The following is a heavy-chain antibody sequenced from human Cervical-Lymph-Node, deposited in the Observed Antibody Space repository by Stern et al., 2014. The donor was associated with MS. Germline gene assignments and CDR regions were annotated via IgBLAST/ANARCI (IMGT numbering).Heavy chain of an antibody. CDR2: ISGSGSVR. CDR1: GLILTNHS. CDR3: ATPSPSLY. V-gene: IGHV3-48*02. Sequence: VQLVESGGGLVQPGGSLRLSCVASGLILTNHSMNWVRQAPGKGLEWLSYISGSGSVRHYAESVNGLFTISRDNAKNSMFLQMNSLRDDDTAIYYCATPSPSLYWGQGTLVTVSS. J-gene: IGHJ4*02.